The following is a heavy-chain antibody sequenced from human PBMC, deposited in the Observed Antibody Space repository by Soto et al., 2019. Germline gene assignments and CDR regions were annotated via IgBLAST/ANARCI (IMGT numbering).Heavy chain of an antibody. J-gene: IGHJ3*02. D-gene: IGHD6-19*01. CDR1: GFTFSSYG. Sequence: QVQLVESGGGVVQPGRSLRLSCAASGFTFSSYGMHWVRQAPGKGLEWVAVIWYDGSNKYYADSVKGRFTISRDNSKNTLYLQMNSMRAEDTAVYYCAREGYSRGWAGLDIWGQGTMVTVSS. CDR2: IWYDGSNK. V-gene: IGHV3-33*01. CDR3: AREGYSRGWAGLDI.